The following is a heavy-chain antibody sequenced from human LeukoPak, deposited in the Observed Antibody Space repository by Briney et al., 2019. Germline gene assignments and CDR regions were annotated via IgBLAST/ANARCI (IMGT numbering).Heavy chain of an antibody. V-gene: IGHV1-69*05. CDR3: ARVYCSSTSCLPPDYYYYYMDV. CDR1: GYIFTYYY. J-gene: IGHJ6*03. D-gene: IGHD2-2*01. Sequence: SVKVSCKASGYIFTYYYIHWVRQAPGQGLEWMGGIIPIFGTANYAQKFQGRVTITTDESTSTAYMELSSLRSEDTAVYYCARVYCSSTSCLPPDYYYYYMDVWGKGTTVTVSS. CDR2: IIPIFGTA.